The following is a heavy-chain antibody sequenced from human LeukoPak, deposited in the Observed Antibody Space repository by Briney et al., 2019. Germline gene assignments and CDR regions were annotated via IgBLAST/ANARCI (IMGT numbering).Heavy chain of an antibody. CDR2: ISGSGGST. CDR1: GFTFSSYG. J-gene: IGHJ4*02. V-gene: IGHV3-23*01. D-gene: IGHD3-22*01. Sequence: GGSLRLSCAASGFTFSSYGMSWVRQAPGKGLEWVSAISGSGGSTYYADSVKGRFTISRDNSKNTLYLQMNSLRAEDTAVYYCARGLHSRLYDSSGYYPYWGQGTLVTVSS. CDR3: ARGLHSRLYDSSGYYPY.